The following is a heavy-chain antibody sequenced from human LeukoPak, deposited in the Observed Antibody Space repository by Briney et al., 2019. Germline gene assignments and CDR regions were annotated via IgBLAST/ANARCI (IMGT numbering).Heavy chain of an antibody. CDR2: MNPNSGNT. V-gene: IGHV1-8*02. D-gene: IGHD5-24*01. CDR1: GYTFTGYY. J-gene: IGHJ4*02. Sequence: ASVKVSCKASGYTFTGYYMHWVRQATGQGLEWMGWMNPNSGNTDYAQKFQGRVTMTTDTSTSTVYMELSSLRSEDTAMYYCAREIGPIQLHLWGSAFDYWGQGTLVTVSS. CDR3: AREIGPIQLHLWGSAFDY.